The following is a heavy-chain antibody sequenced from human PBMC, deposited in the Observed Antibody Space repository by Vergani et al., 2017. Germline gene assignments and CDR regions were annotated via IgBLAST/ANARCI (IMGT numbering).Heavy chain of an antibody. Sequence: HLVQSGAELKKPGESLKISCEGSENSFSKFYVGWVRQMPGKGLEWIGMVSPGDSDIRYSPSFQGQVTISTDKSINTAFLQWRSLKASDTAMYYCARLVREPQDWGQGTLVTVSS. CDR2: VSPGDSDI. CDR1: ENSFSKFY. CDR3: ARLVREPQD. V-gene: IGHV5-51*01. D-gene: IGHD1-26*01. J-gene: IGHJ4*02.